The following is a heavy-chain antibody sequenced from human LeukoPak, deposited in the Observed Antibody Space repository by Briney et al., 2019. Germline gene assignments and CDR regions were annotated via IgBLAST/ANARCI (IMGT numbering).Heavy chain of an antibody. V-gene: IGHV3-23*01. CDR2: ISGGGTST. Sequence: PGGSLRLSCAASGFTFSGYAMNWVRQAPGKGLEWVSIISGGGTSTFYADSVKGRLTISRDNSKNTMYLQMNSLTAEDTAVYYCAKARGGDYADYWGQGTLVTVSS. D-gene: IGHD4-17*01. CDR3: AKARGGDYADY. CDR1: GFTFSGYA. J-gene: IGHJ4*02.